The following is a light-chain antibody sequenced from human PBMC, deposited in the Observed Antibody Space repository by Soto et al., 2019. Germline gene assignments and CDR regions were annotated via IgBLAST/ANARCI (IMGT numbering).Light chain of an antibody. Sequence: EIVLTQSPGTLSLSPGERATLSCRASQSVISSSLAWYQQKPGQAPRLLIYGASTRATGIPARFSGSGSGTDFTLTISSLQSEDFAVYYCHQYNHWLTWTFGQGTKVDI. CDR3: HQYNHWLTWT. CDR1: QSVISS. J-gene: IGKJ1*01. V-gene: IGKV3-15*01. CDR2: GAS.